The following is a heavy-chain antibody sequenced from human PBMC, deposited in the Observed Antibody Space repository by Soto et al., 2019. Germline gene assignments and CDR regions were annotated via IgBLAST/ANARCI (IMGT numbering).Heavy chain of an antibody. J-gene: IGHJ4*02. CDR2: IWYDGSNK. D-gene: IGHD3-22*01. Sequence: GGSLRLSCAASGFTFSSYGMHWVRQAPGKGLEWVAVIWYDGSNKYYADSVKGRFTISRDNSKNTLYLQMNSLRAEDTAVYYCASGSYYYDSSGFGYWGQGTMVTVYS. CDR1: GFTFSSYG. V-gene: IGHV3-33*01. CDR3: ASGSYYYDSSGFGY.